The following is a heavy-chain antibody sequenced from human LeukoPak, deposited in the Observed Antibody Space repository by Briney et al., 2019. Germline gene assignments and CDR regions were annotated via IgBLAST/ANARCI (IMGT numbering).Heavy chain of an antibody. D-gene: IGHD4-17*01. J-gene: IGHJ4*02. V-gene: IGHV3-23*01. CDR2: ISGLGGSA. CDR1: GFTFSSYA. Sequence: GESLRLSCAASGFTFSSYAMSWVRQAPGKGLEWVSAISGLGGSAYYADSVKGRFTISRDNSKNTLYLQMNSLRAEDTAVYYCAEAVGAYGDRPFDYWGQGTLVTVSS. CDR3: AEAVGAYGDRPFDY.